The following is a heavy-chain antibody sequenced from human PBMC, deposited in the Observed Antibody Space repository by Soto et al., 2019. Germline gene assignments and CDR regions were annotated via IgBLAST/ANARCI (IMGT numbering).Heavy chain of an antibody. J-gene: IGHJ6*02. D-gene: IGHD4-17*01. Sequence: QVQLVQSGAEVKKPGASVKVSCKASGYTFTSYYMHWVRQAPGQGLEWMGIINPSGGSTSYAQKCQGRVTMTRDTSTSTVYMELSSLRSEDTAVYYCARWGATVTTQSRGGDYYYGMDVWGQGTTVTVSS. V-gene: IGHV1-46*01. CDR2: INPSGGST. CDR3: ARWGATVTTQSRGGDYYYGMDV. CDR1: GYTFTSYY.